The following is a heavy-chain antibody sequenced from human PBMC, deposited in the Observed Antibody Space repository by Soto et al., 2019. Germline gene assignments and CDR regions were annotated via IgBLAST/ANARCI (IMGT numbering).Heavy chain of an antibody. J-gene: IGHJ4*02. Sequence: PSETLSLTCTVSGGSISSGDYYWSWIRQPPGKGLEWIGYIYYSGSTYYNPSLKSRVTISVDTSKNQFPLKLSSVTAADTAVYYCARAFDILTRYYFDYWGQGTLVTISS. V-gene: IGHV4-30-4*01. D-gene: IGHD3-9*01. CDR1: GGSISSGDYY. CDR2: IYYSGST. CDR3: ARAFDILTRYYFDY.